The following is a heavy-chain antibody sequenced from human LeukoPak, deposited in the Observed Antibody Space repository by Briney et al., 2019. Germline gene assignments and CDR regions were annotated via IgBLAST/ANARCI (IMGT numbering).Heavy chain of an antibody. J-gene: IGHJ6*03. V-gene: IGHV4-4*09. Sequence: SETLSLTCTVSGGSISSYYWSWTRQPPGKGLEWIGYIYTSGSTNYNPSLKSRVTISVDTSKNQFSLKLSSVTAADTAVYYCARAVVPAAYYYYYYMDVWGKGTTVTVSS. CDR1: GGSISSYY. CDR2: IYTSGST. CDR3: ARAVVPAAYYYYYYMDV. D-gene: IGHD2-2*01.